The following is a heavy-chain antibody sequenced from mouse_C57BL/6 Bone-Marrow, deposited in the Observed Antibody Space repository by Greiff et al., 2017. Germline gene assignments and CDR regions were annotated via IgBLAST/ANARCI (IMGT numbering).Heavy chain of an antibody. J-gene: IGHJ3*01. CDR1: GYTFTSYW. Sequence: VQLQQPGAELVRPGSSVKLSCKASGYTFTSYWMHWVKQRPIQGLEWIGNIDPSDSETHYNQKFKDKATAYMQLSSLTSEDSAVYYCARSPAYYSNSGFAYWGQGTLVTVSA. V-gene: IGHV1-52*01. CDR3: ARSPAYYSNSGFAY. D-gene: IGHD2-5*01. CDR2: IDPSDSET.